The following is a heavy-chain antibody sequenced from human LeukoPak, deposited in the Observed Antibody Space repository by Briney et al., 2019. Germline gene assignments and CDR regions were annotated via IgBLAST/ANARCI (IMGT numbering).Heavy chain of an antibody. Sequence: GGSLTLYCAASGFTFSSYAMHWVRQAPGKGLEWVAVLWYDGNNRYYADSVKGRFTISRDNSKNTLYLQMNSLRAEDTAVYYCARESAAGTCDYWGQATLVTVSS. D-gene: IGHD6-13*01. CDR1: GFTFSSYA. V-gene: IGHV3-33*01. J-gene: IGHJ4*02. CDR2: LWYDGNNR. CDR3: ARESAAGTCDY.